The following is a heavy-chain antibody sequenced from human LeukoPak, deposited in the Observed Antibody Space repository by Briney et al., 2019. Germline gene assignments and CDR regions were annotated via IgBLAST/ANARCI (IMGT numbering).Heavy chain of an antibody. J-gene: IGHJ3*02. D-gene: IGHD3-10*01. CDR3: AREGSYYGSGSYYAFDI. V-gene: IGHV1-2*02. CDR1: GYTFTVYY. CDR2: INPNSGGT. Sequence: ASVKVSCKASGYTFTVYYMHWVRQAPGQGLEWMGWINPNSGGTNYAQKFQGRVTMTRDKSIRTAYMELSRLTSDDTAVYYCAREGSYYGSGSYYAFDIWGQGTMVTVSS.